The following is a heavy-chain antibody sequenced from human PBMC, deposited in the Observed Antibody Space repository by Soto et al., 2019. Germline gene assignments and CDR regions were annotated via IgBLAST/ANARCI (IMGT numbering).Heavy chain of an antibody. CDR2: TYYRSKWYN. CDR3: GRSTGPTGVDF. Sequence: SPSRGLEWLGRTYYRSKWYNDYAVSVKSRMTINPDTSKNQFSLQLNSVTPEDTAVYYCGRSTGPTGVDFWGQGTLVTVSS. V-gene: IGHV6-1*01. D-gene: IGHD1-1*01. J-gene: IGHJ4*02.